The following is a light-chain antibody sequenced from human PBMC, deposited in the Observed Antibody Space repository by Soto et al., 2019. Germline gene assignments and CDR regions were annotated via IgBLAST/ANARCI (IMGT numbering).Light chain of an antibody. V-gene: IGKV3-15*01. CDR1: QSVSSN. J-gene: IGKJ2*01. CDR3: QQYNNWPRT. CDR2: GAS. Sequence: EIVMTQSPATLSVSPGERATVSCRASQSVSSNLAWYQQKPGQAPRLLIYGASTRATGIPARFSGSGSGTDFTLTIGSLQSEDFAVCYCQQYNNWPRTFGQGTKLEIK.